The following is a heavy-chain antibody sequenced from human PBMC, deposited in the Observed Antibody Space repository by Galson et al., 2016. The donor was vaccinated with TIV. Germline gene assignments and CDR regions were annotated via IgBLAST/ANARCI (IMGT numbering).Heavy chain of an antibody. D-gene: IGHD4-17*01. CDR1: GFTFSIYV. Sequence: SLRLSCAASGFTFSIYVMHWVRQAPGKGLEWVAVISHDGEKKFYADSVKGRVTISRDDSKNTVCLQMNNLRAEDTAVYYCARWNDHGDRSYDYWGQGTLVTVSS. CDR2: ISHDGEKK. J-gene: IGHJ4*02. V-gene: IGHV3-30*03. CDR3: ARWNDHGDRSYDY.